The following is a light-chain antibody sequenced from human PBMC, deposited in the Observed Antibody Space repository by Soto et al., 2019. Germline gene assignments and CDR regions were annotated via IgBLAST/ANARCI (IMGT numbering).Light chain of an antibody. Sequence: QSALTQPPSVSAAPGQKVTISCSGSSSNIGNNYVSWYQQLPGTAPKLLIYENNKRPSGIPDRFSGSKSGTSATLGITGLQTGDEADYYCGTWDSSLSAPWVFGTGTKLTVL. J-gene: IGLJ1*01. CDR2: ENN. CDR1: SSNIGNNY. V-gene: IGLV1-51*02. CDR3: GTWDSSLSAPWV.